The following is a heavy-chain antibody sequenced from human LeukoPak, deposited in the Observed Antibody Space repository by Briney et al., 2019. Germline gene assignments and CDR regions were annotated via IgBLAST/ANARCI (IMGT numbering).Heavy chain of an antibody. CDR1: GGSISNYY. J-gene: IGHJ4*02. D-gene: IGHD1-26*01. Sequence: PSETLSLTCTVSGGSISNYYWSWIRQPPGQGLEWIGFTHYSGNTNDNPSLKSRLTISLDTSSDQVSLKLSSVTAADTAVYYCARHLGGSHSPFDYWGRGTLVTVSS. CDR3: ARHLGGSHSPFDY. V-gene: IGHV4-59*08. CDR2: THYSGNT.